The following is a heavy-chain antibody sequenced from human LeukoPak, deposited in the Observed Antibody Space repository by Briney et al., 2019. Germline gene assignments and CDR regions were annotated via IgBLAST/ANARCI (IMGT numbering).Heavy chain of an antibody. Sequence: PGRSLRLSCAASGFTFSSYGMHWVRQAPGKGLEWVAVIWYDGSNKYYADSVKGRFTISRDNSKNTLYLQMNSLRAEDTAVYYCARDLSALEGSGWVDYWGQGTLVTVSS. CDR1: GFTFSSYG. J-gene: IGHJ4*02. CDR2: IWYDGSNK. CDR3: ARDLSALEGSGWVDY. V-gene: IGHV3-33*01. D-gene: IGHD6-19*01.